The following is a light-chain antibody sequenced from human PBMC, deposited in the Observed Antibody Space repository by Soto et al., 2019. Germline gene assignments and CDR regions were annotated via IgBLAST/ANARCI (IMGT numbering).Light chain of an antibody. CDR1: QSVSSR. V-gene: IGKV3-15*01. CDR3: QQYNNWPPSWT. CDR2: GAS. Sequence: EIVMTQSPATLSVSPGDRATLSCRASQSVSSRLAWYQQKPGQTPRLLIYGASTRATGIPARVSGSGSGTEFTLTISSLQSEDFAVYYCQQYNNWPPSWTFGQGTKVDIK. J-gene: IGKJ1*01.